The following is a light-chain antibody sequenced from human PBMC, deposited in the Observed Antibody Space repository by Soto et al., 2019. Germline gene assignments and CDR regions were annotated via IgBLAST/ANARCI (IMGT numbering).Light chain of an antibody. CDR2: EVS. CDR3: SSYTTSHTLV. CDR1: SSDIGVSTF. Sequence: QSVLTQPASVSESPGQSITISCTGTSSDIGVSTFVSCYQQHPGKAPELIIYEVSDRPSGVSHRFSDSKSGNTASLTISGLQAEDEADYYCSSYTTSHTLVFGGGTKLTVL. V-gene: IGLV2-14*01. J-gene: IGLJ2*01.